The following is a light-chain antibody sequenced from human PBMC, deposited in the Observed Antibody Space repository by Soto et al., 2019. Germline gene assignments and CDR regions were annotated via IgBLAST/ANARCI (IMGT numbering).Light chain of an antibody. CDR3: CSYAGSSTWV. CDR2: EGS. J-gene: IGLJ3*02. Sequence: QSALTQPASVSGSPGQSITISCTGTSSDVGSYNLVSWYQQHPGKAPKLMIYEGSKRPSGVSNRFSGSKSCNTASLTISGLADEDAADYYCCSYAGSSTWVLGGGTHLTFL. CDR1: SSDVGSYNL. V-gene: IGLV2-23*01.